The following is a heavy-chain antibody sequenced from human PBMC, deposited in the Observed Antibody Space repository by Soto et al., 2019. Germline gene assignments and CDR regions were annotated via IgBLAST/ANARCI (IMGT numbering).Heavy chain of an antibody. CDR3: SRRAPEGFDP. Sequence: SETLSLTCTVSGASISRSPYCWAWIRQPPGKGLEWVGGLCYSGNYYRPSLKSRVTISVDTSKNQLSLNLTSVTAADTAIYYCSRRAPEGFDPWGQGPLVTVYS. J-gene: IGHJ5*02. CDR2: LCYSGN. CDR1: GASISRSPYC. V-gene: IGHV4-39*01.